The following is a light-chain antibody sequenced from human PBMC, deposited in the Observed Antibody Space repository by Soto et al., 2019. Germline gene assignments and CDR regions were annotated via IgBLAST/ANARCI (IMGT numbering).Light chain of an antibody. CDR3: QQTYTPPRT. CDR2: DAS. J-gene: IGKJ1*01. CDR1: QRISTY. V-gene: IGKV1-39*01. Sequence: DILMTQSPSSLSASVGDRVTITCRASQRISTYLNWYQQKPGKAPNLLIWDASTLQSGAPSRFSGSGSGTDFTLTISSLEPEDFATYYCQQTYTPPRTFGQGTKVDIK.